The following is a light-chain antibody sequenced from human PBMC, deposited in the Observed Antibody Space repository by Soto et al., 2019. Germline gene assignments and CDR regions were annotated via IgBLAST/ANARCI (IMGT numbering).Light chain of an antibody. V-gene: IGLV2-14*01. CDR2: EVS. CDR1: SSDIGAYNY. CDR3: FSFTTDWTHV. Sequence: QSVLTQPASVSGSPGQSITISCTGSSSDIGAYNYVSWFQPYPGKAPTLIISEVSNRPSGVSNRFSGSKSGTAASLTISGLQTEDEADYFCFSFTTDWTHVFGTGTKVTVL. J-gene: IGLJ1*01.